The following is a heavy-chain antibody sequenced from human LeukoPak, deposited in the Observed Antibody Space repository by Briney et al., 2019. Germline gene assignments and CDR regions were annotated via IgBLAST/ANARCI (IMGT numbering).Heavy chain of an antibody. V-gene: IGHV3-30*01. CDR2: ISYDGSNK. D-gene: IGHD3-22*01. J-gene: IGHJ4*02. CDR1: GFTFSSYA. CDR3: ARDHFYDSSGYYY. Sequence: GGSLRLSCAASGFTFSSYAMHWVRQAPGKGLEWVAVISYDGSNKYYADSVKGRFTISRDNSKNTLYLQMNSLRAEDTAVYYCARDHFYDSSGYYYWGQGTLVTVSS.